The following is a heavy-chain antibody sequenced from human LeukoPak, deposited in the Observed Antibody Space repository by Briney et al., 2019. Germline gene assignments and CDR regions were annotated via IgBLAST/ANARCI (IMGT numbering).Heavy chain of an antibody. J-gene: IGHJ6*02. CDR2: MNPNSGNT. CDR1: GYTFTSYD. D-gene: IGHD2-2*01. Sequence: ASAKVSCKASGYTFTSYDINWVRQATGQGLEWMGWMNPNSGNTGYAQKFQGRVTMTRNTSISTAYMELSSLRSEDTAVYYCARGAPQYCSSTSCLYGYYYYYGMDVWGQGTTVTVSS. V-gene: IGHV1-8*01. CDR3: ARGAPQYCSSTSCLYGYYYYYGMDV.